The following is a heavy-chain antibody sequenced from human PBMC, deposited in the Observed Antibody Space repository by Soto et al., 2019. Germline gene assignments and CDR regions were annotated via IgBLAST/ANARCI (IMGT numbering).Heavy chain of an antibody. CDR1: GGTFSSYA. CDR2: IIPIFGTA. CDR3: ARGGGGSYDYDY. D-gene: IGHD1-26*01. Sequence: QVQLVQSGAEVKKPGSSVKVSCKASGGTFSSYAISWVRQAPGQGLEWMGGIIPIFGTANYAQKVQGRVTMPADESTRTAYMGLGSLRSEDTAVYYWARGGGGSYDYDYWGQGTLVTVSS. J-gene: IGHJ4*02. V-gene: IGHV1-69*12.